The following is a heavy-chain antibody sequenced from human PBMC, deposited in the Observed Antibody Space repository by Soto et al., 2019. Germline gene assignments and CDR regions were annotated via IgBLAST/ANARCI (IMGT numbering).Heavy chain of an antibody. J-gene: IGHJ6*02. Sequence: QVQLVQSGAEVKKPGSSVKVSCKASGGTLSSYAISWVRQAPGQGLEWMGGIIPIFGTANYAQKFQGRVTITADESTSTAYMELSSLRSEDTAVYYCARDPLDYYDSSGYYYYYGMDVWGQGTTVTVSS. CDR3: ARDPLDYYDSSGYYYYYGMDV. D-gene: IGHD3-22*01. CDR1: GGTLSSYA. CDR2: IIPIFGTA. V-gene: IGHV1-69*01.